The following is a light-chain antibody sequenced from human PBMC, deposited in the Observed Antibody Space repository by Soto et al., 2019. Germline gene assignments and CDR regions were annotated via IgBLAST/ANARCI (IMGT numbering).Light chain of an antibody. J-gene: IGKJ4*01. V-gene: IGKV3-15*01. Sequence: EIVMTQSPATLSVSPGERATLSCRASQSVSSNLAWYQQKPGQAPRLLIYGASTRATGIPARFSGGGSGTEVTLTISSLQSEDFAVYYCHQYNNWPPLTFGGGTKVEIK. CDR2: GAS. CDR1: QSVSSN. CDR3: HQYNNWPPLT.